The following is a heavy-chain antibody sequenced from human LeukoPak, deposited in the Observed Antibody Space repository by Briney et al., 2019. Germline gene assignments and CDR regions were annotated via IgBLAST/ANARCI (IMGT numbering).Heavy chain of an antibody. J-gene: IGHJ3*02. V-gene: IGHV4-34*01. D-gene: IGHD1-1*01. CDR1: SGSFSGYY. CDR3: ARSGTGIDAFDI. CDR2: INHSGST. Sequence: PSETLSLTCAVYSGSFSGYYWSWIRQPPGKGLEWIGEINHSGSTNYNPSLKSRVTISVDTSKNQFSLKLSSVTAADTAVYYCARSGTGIDAFDIWGQGTMVTVSS.